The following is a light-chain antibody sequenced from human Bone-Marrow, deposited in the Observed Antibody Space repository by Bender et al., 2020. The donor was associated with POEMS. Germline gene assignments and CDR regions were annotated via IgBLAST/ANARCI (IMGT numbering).Light chain of an antibody. J-gene: IGLJ3*02. CDR1: SASVSTNYY. V-gene: IGLV8-61*01. CDR2: STN. Sequence: QFVVTQEPSLSVSPGGTVTLTCGLMSASVSTNYYPSWYQQTPGQAPRTLIHSTNARSSGVPDRFSGSILGNKAALTITGAQADDESDYYCVLYMGGGIWVFGGGTKVTVL. CDR3: VLYMGGGIWV.